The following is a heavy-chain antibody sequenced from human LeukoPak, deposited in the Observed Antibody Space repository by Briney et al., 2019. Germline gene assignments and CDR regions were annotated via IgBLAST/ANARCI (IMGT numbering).Heavy chain of an antibody. CDR1: GFTFSGYW. CDR3: ARGRVGFPNYYYYYGMDV. V-gene: IGHV3-7*04. Sequence: GGSLRLSCAASGFTFSGYWMSWIRQTPGKGLEWVASIKQDGSEKNYVDSVKGRFTISRDNAKNSLYLQMNSLTTEDTAVYYCARGRVGFPNYYYYYGMDVWGQGTTVTVSS. D-gene: IGHD1-26*01. J-gene: IGHJ6*02. CDR2: IKQDGSEK.